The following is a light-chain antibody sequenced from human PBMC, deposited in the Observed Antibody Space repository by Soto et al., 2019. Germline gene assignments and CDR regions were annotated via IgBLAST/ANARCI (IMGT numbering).Light chain of an antibody. J-gene: IGLJ2*01. Sequence: QSVLTQPPSASGTPGQRVTISCSGSSSNIGSNTVNWYQQLPGTAPKLLIYSNNQRPSGVPDRFSGSKSGTSASLAISGLHSEDEADYYCAAWDDSLNGPVFGGGTKLTFL. V-gene: IGLV1-44*01. CDR2: SNN. CDR1: SSNIGSNT. CDR3: AAWDDSLNGPV.